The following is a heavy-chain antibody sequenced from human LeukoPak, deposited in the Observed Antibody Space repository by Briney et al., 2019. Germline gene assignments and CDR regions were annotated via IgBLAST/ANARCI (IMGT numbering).Heavy chain of an antibody. CDR2: IYTSGST. V-gene: IGHV4-61*02. CDR3: ARDKLEYSSSSFDY. Sequence: SETLSLTCTVSGGSISSGSYYWSWIRQPAGKGLEWIGRIYTSGSTNYNPSLKSRVTISVDTSKNQYSLKLSSVTAADTAVYYCARDKLEYSSSSFDYWGQGTLVTVSS. D-gene: IGHD6-6*01. CDR1: GGSISSGSYY. J-gene: IGHJ4*02.